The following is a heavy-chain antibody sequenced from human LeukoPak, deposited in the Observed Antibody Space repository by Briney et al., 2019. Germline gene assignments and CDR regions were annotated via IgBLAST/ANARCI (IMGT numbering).Heavy chain of an antibody. CDR3: ARDPRRVRGVSPFSTSYYYYYMDV. CDR2: ISYDGSNK. CDR1: GFTFSSYA. J-gene: IGHJ6*03. V-gene: IGHV3-30*04. D-gene: IGHD3-10*01. Sequence: PGGSLRLSCAASGFTFSSYAMHWVRQAPGKGLEWVAVISYDGSNKYYADSVKGRFTISRDNSKNTLYLQMNSLRAEDTAVYYCARDPRRVRGVSPFSTSYYYYYMDVWGKGTTVTVSS.